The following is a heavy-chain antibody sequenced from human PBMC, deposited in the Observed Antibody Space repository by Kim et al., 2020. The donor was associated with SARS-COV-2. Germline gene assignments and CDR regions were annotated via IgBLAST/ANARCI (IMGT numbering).Heavy chain of an antibody. CDR2: INHSGST. J-gene: IGHJ4*02. Sequence: SETLSLTCAVYGGSFSGYYWSWIRQPPGKGLEWIGEINHSGSTNYNPSLKSRVTISVDTSKNQFSLKLSSVTAADTAVYYCARGADYFDYWGQGTLVTVSS. CDR3: ARGADYFDY. V-gene: IGHV4-34*01. CDR1: GGSFSGYY.